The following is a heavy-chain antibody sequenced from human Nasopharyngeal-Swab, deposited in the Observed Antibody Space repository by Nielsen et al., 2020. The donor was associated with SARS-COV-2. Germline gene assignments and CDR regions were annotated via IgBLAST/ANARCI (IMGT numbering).Heavy chain of an antibody. J-gene: IGHJ6*02. Sequence: GESLKISCAASGFTFSSYAMHWVRQAPGKGLEWVALISYDGSNKYYADSVKGRFTISRDNSKNTLYLQMNSLRAEDTAVYYCARAVGSGMDVWGQGTTVTVSS. CDR2: ISYDGSNK. CDR3: ARAVGSGMDV. CDR1: GFTFSSYA. V-gene: IGHV3-30-3*01. D-gene: IGHD2-15*01.